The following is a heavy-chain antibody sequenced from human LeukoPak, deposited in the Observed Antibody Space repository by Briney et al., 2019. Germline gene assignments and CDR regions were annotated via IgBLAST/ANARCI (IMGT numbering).Heavy chain of an antibody. V-gene: IGHV1-69*05. CDR3: AAGELRLGELSLYNWFDP. CDR1: GGTFSSYA. CDR2: IIPIFGTA. J-gene: IGHJ5*02. Sequence: GASVKVSRKASGGTFSSYAISWVRQAPGQGLEWMGGIIPIFGTANYAQKFQGRVTITTDESTSTAYMELSSLRSEDTAVYYCAAGELRLGELSLYNWFDPWGQGTLVTVSS. D-gene: IGHD3-16*02.